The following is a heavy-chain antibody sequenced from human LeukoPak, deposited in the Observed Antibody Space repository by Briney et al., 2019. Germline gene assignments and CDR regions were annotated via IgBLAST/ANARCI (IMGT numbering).Heavy chain of an antibody. D-gene: IGHD3-10*01. CDR2: INHSGST. J-gene: IGHJ3*02. CDR3: ARGRLKYYYYGSGSYYKPNDAFDI. CDR1: GGSFSGYY. V-gene: IGHV4-34*01. Sequence: TSETLSLTCAVYGGSFSGYYWSWIRQPPGKGLEWIGEINHSGSTNYNPSLKSRVTISVDASKNQFSLKLSSVTAADTAVYYCARGRLKYYYYGSGSYYKPNDAFDIWGQGTMVTVSS.